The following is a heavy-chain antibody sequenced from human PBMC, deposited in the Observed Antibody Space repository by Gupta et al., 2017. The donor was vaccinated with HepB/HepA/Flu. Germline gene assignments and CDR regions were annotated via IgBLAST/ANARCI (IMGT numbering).Heavy chain of an antibody. CDR1: GFSISSTGVS. D-gene: IGHD1-26*01. Sequence: QITLKESGPTLVKPTQTLTLTRSFSGFSISSTGVSVAWIRQPPGKALEWLALISWTADKRYSPSLKNRLTITEGTSENQVVLTLTNVEPVDTGTYFCVHRVYQSRGRYYYVDVWGNGTMVTVSS. J-gene: IGHJ6*03. CDR3: VHRVYQSRGRYYYVDV. V-gene: IGHV2-5*01. CDR2: ISWTADK.